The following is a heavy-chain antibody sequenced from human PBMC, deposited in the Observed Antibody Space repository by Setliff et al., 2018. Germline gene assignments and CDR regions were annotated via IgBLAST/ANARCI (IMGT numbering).Heavy chain of an antibody. D-gene: IGHD3-10*01. Sequence: GGSLRLSCVVSGFSVSNDFMGWVRRAPGKGLEWVSVIYNRGHTYYADSVKGRFTISRDSSKNTLYLQMNSLTAEDTAMYYCARDRGGTNPWFDSWGQGTLVTVSS. CDR3: ARDRGGTNPWFDS. J-gene: IGHJ5*01. CDR1: GFSVSNDF. V-gene: IGHV3-53*01. CDR2: IYNRGHT.